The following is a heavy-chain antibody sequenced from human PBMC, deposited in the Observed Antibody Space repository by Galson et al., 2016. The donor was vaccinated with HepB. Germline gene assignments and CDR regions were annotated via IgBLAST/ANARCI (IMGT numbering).Heavy chain of an antibody. J-gene: IGHJ1*01. CDR3: ARGFRAATLDFHH. D-gene: IGHD2-15*01. CDR2: FYHSGNT. CDR1: GGSISSDVYY. V-gene: IGHV4-31*03. Sequence: TLSLTCTVSGGSISSDVYYWSWFRQPPGKGLEWIGYFYHSGNTYSKPSLKSRVTISGDTSKNQFSLKLSSVTAADPAVYYCARGFRAATLDFHHWGQGTLVTVSS.